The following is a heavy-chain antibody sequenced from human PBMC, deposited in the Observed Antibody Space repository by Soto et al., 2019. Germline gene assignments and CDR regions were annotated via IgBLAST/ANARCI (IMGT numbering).Heavy chain of an antibody. V-gene: IGHV1-8*02. Sequence: GASVKVSCKASGYDFTAYDINWVRQACGQGLEWMGWMNPINGAAGSARRFQGRVSMTRNTATGTAYLELTNLRSDDTAVYFCGRGPSPRAPAGGTPYYYAMDVWGQGTTVTVSS. CDR3: GRGPSPRAPAGGTPYYYAMDV. CDR1: GYDFTAYD. J-gene: IGHJ6*02. CDR2: MNPINGAA. D-gene: IGHD6-13*01.